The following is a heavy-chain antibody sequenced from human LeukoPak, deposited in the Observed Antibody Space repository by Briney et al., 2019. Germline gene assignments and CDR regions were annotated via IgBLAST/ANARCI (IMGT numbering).Heavy chain of an antibody. CDR2: INHSGST. Sequence: SETLSLTCAVYGGSFSGYYWSWIRQPPGKGLEWIGEINHSGSTNYNPSLKSRVTISVDTSKNQFSLKLSSVTAADTAVYYCARAASYYYYYYYYGMDVWGQGTTVTVS. V-gene: IGHV4-34*01. CDR3: ARAASYYYYYYYYGMDV. J-gene: IGHJ6*02. D-gene: IGHD1-26*01. CDR1: GGSFSGYY.